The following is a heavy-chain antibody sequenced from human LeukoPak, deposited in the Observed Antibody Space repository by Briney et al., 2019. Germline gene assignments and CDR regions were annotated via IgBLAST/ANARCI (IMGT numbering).Heavy chain of an antibody. J-gene: IGHJ5*02. D-gene: IGHD4-17*01. Sequence: PSETLSLTCTVSGGSISSSSYYWGWIRQPPGKGLEWIGSIYYSGSTYYNPSLKSRVTISVDTSKNQFSLKLSSVTAADTAVYYCARDFLTGGYGINYGSQRNWFDPWGQGTLVTVSS. CDR1: GGSISSSSYY. CDR2: IYYSGST. CDR3: ARDFLTGGYGINYGSQRNWFDP. V-gene: IGHV4-39*07.